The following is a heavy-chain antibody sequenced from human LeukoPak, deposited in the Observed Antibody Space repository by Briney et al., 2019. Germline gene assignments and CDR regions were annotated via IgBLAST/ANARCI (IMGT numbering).Heavy chain of an antibody. CDR3: ARDRGGVFDY. J-gene: IGHJ4*02. D-gene: IGHD3-10*01. V-gene: IGHV3-74*03. Sequence: GGSLRLSCAASGFAFSSYWMYWVRQAPGKGLVWVSHINSDGGGTMYADSVKGRFTISRDNAKNTLYLQMNSLGAEDTVVYYCARDRGGVFDYWGQGTLVTVSS. CDR1: GFAFSSYW. CDR2: INSDGGGT.